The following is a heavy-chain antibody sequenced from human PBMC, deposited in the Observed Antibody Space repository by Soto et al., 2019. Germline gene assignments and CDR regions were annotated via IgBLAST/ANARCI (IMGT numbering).Heavy chain of an antibody. CDR2: IRGSGDET. V-gene: IGHV3-23*01. J-gene: IGHJ4*02. Sequence: EVHLLESGGGLVEPGGSLRLSCAASGFTFSSFGMSWVRQAPGKGLEWVSAIRGSGDETYYADSVRGRFTISRDNSKSTLYMQMNRLRVEDTAVYFCAEGYCGARHWSPADHWGQGTLVTVSS. D-gene: IGHD2-21*01. CDR1: GFTFSSFG. CDR3: AEGYCGARHWSPADH.